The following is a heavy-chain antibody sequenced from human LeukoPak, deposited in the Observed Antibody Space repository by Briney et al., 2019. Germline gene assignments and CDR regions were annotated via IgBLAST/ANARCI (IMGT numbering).Heavy chain of an antibody. CDR1: GFTFSNFW. CDR3: ARVADGDKYGGRDY. D-gene: IGHD5-24*01. J-gene: IGHJ4*02. Sequence: GGSLRPSCAASGFTFSNFWMHWVRQAPGKGLVWVALIYGDGSFTRYADSVKGRFTISRDNAKNTVYLQMNSLRVEDTAVYYCARVADGDKYGGRDYWGQGALVIVSS. CDR2: IYGDGSFT. V-gene: IGHV3-74*01.